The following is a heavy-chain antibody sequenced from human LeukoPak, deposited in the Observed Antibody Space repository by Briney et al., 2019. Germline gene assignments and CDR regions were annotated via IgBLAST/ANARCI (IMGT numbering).Heavy chain of an antibody. CDR3: ARILHSGTCAS. J-gene: IGHJ4*02. Sequence: PGGSLGLSCAASGFTVSVNYMSWVRQAPGKGLEWVSVLYSDGNTYYADSVKGRFTISRDNSKNTLYLQMNSLRAEDTAVYYCARILHSGTCASWGQGTLVTVSS. CDR2: LYSDGNT. D-gene: IGHD1-26*01. CDR1: GFTVSVNY. V-gene: IGHV3-53*01.